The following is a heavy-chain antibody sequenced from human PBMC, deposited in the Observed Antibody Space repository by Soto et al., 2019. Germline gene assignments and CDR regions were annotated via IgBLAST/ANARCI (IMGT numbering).Heavy chain of an antibody. CDR2: IFHSGST. Sequence: SETLSLTCTVSGVSIGSYYWSWIRQPPGKGLEWMAYIFHSGSTNLNPSFQRRLTISVDTSKNQFSLNLTSVTAADTAVYFCARVVDYDSLTGYPLYYYYGMDVWGQGTTVTVSS. V-gene: IGHV4-59*01. CDR1: GVSIGSYY. J-gene: IGHJ6*02. CDR3: ARVVDYDSLTGYPLYYYYGMDV. D-gene: IGHD3-9*01.